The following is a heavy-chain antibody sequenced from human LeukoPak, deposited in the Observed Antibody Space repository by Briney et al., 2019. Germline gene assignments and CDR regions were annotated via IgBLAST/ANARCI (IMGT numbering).Heavy chain of an antibody. V-gene: IGHV3-64*01. D-gene: IGHD4-17*01. CDR1: GFTFSSYA. Sequence: PGGSLRLSCAASGFTFSSYAMHWVRQAPGKGLEYVSAISSNGGSTYYANSVKGRFTISRDNSKNTLYLQMGSLRAEDMAVYYCARSMTTVFYYMDVWGKGTTVTISS. CDR3: ARSMTTVFYYMDV. J-gene: IGHJ6*03. CDR2: ISSNGGST.